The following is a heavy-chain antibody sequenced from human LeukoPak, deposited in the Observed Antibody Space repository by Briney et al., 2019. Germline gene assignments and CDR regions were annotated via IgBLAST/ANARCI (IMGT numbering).Heavy chain of an antibody. D-gene: IGHD3-10*01. Sequence: GESLKISCKGSGYSFTSYWIGWVRQMPGRGLERMGIIYPGDSDTRYSPSFQGQVTISVDKSISTAFVQWRSLKASDTAMYYCARRDNYYGSGSYFADAFDIWGQGTMVTVSS. V-gene: IGHV5-51*01. CDR2: IYPGDSDT. CDR1: GYSFTSYW. J-gene: IGHJ3*02. CDR3: ARRDNYYGSGSYFADAFDI.